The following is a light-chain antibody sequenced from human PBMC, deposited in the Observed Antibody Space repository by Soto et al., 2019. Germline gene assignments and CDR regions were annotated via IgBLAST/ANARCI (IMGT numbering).Light chain of an antibody. CDR1: QDISTS. V-gene: IGKV1-9*01. CDR2: TAS. CDR3: QQLRTYPFS. Sequence: DIQLTQSPSFLSASVGDRVTVSCRASQDISTSLAWFQQKAGKVPQLLVYTASTLQDGVHSRFSGSGSGTYFTLTINNLQAEDFPTYYCQQLRTYPFSFGPGTKLDIK. J-gene: IGKJ2*03.